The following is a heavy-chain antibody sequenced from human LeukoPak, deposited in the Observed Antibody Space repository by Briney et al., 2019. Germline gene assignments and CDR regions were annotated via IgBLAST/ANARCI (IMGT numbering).Heavy chain of an antibody. V-gene: IGHV4-30-4*01. CDR1: GGSISSGDYY. Sequence: SETLSLTCTVSGGSISSGDYYWSWIRQPPGKGLEWIGYIYYSGSTYYNPSLKSRVTISVDTSKNQFSLKLSSVTAADTAVHYCARVPSSLYCSGGSCYTFDYWGQGTLVTVSS. J-gene: IGHJ4*02. D-gene: IGHD2-15*01. CDR2: IYYSGST. CDR3: ARVPSSLYCSGGSCYTFDY.